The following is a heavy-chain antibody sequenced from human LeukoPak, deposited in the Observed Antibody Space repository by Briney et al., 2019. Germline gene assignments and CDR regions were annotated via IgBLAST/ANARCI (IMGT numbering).Heavy chain of an antibody. J-gene: IGHJ4*02. CDR2: ISAYNGNT. D-gene: IGHD6-19*01. CDR1: GYTFTSYG. Sequence: ASVKVSCKASGYTFTSYGISWVRQAPGQGLEWMGWISAYNGNTNYAQKLQGRVTMTTDTSTSTAYMELRSLRSDDTAVYYCATTNSGWYPSGLFDYWGQGTLVTVSS. V-gene: IGHV1-18*01. CDR3: ATTNSGWYPSGLFDY.